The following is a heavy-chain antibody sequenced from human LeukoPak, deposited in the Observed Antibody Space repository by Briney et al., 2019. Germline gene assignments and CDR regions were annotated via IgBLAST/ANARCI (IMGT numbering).Heavy chain of an antibody. J-gene: IGHJ4*02. CDR3: ARSGEMATILGY. CDR2: IYTSGST. V-gene: IGHV4-61*02. CDR1: GGSISSGSYY. D-gene: IGHD5-24*01. Sequence: SETLSLTCTVSGGSISSGSYYWSWIRQPAGKGLEWIGRIYTSGSTNYNPSLKSRVTISVDTSKNQFSLKLSSVTAADTAVYYCARSGEMATILGYWGQGTLVTVSS.